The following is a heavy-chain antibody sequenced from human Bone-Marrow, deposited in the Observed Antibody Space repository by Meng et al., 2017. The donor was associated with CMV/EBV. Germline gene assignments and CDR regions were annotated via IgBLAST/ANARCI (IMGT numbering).Heavy chain of an antibody. V-gene: IGHV3-30*03. CDR1: GFTFSSYG. J-gene: IGHJ3*02. Sequence: GEYLKISCAASGFTFSSYGMHWARQAPGKGLEWVAVISYDGSNKYHADSVKGRFTISRDNSKNTLYLQMNSLRAEDTAVYYCASPYQLQPERGGYGTGLDAFDIRGQGTMVTVSS. CDR3: ASPYQLQPERGGYGTGLDAFDI. D-gene: IGHD2-2*01. CDR2: ISYDGSNK.